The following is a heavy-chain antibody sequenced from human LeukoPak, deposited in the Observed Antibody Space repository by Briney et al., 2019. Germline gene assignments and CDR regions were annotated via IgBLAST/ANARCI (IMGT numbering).Heavy chain of an antibody. CDR3: STPDFWSGALLRYYYGMDV. CDR2: ISYDRSNK. V-gene: IGHV3-30*03. CDR1: GFTFSSYG. Sequence: GRSLRLSCAASGFTFSSYGMHWVRQAPGKGLEWVAVISYDRSNKYYADSVKGRFTISRDNAKNTLYLQMNRLRAEDTAVYYCSTPDFWSGALLRYYYGMDVWGQGTTVTVSS. D-gene: IGHD3-3*01. J-gene: IGHJ6*02.